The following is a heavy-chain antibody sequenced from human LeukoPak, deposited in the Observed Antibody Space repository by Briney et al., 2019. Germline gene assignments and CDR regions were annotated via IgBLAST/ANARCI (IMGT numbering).Heavy chain of an antibody. CDR3: ARELRYDNSDSGAF. CDR2: IFFTGNT. CDR1: GGSISSYY. Sequence: KPSETLSLTCTVSGGSISSYYWSWIRQPPGEALQWIGYIFFTGNTNYNPSLRSRVTISIDTSKNQFSLQLSSVTAADTAVYYCARELRYDNSDSGAFWGQGTVVTVSS. D-gene: IGHD3-22*01. J-gene: IGHJ3*01. V-gene: IGHV4-59*12.